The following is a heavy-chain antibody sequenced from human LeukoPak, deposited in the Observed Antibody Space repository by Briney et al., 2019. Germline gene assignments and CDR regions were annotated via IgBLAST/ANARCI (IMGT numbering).Heavy chain of an antibody. V-gene: IGHV3-21*01. D-gene: IGHD6-19*01. CDR1: GFTFSSYS. Sequence: PGGSLRLSCAASGFTFSSYSMNWVRQAPGKGLEWVSSISSSGSYIYSADSVKGRFTISRDNAKNSLYLQMNSLRAKDTAVYYCARAPGIAVAWGQGTLVTVSS. CDR2: ISSSGSYI. J-gene: IGHJ4*02. CDR3: ARAPGIAVA.